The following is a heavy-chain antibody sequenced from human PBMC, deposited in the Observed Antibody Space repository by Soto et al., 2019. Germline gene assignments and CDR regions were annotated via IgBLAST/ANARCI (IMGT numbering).Heavy chain of an antibody. V-gene: IGHV4-30-2*01. J-gene: IGHJ5*02. CDR1: GGSISSGGYS. CDR2: IYHSGST. Sequence: TSETLSLTCAVSGGSISSGGYSWSWIRQPPGKGLEWIGYIYHSGSTYYNPSLKSRVTISVDRSKNQFSLKLSSVTAADTAVYYCARRIVGATGNWFDPWGQGTLVTVSS. D-gene: IGHD1-26*01. CDR3: ARRIVGATGNWFDP.